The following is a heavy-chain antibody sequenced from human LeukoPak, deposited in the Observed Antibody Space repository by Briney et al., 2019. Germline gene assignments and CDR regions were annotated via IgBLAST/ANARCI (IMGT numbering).Heavy chain of an antibody. D-gene: IGHD3-10*01. V-gene: IGHV4-38-2*02. CDR3: ARHRSGYYYGSGSYYNVLNYYYYYMDV. Sequence: SETLSLTCTVSGYSISSGYYWGWIRQPPGKGLEWIGSIYYSGSTNYNPSLKSRVTISVDTSKNQFSLKLSSVTAADTAVYYCARHRSGYYYGSGSYYNVLNYYYYYMDVWGKGTTVTISS. CDR1: GYSISSGYY. J-gene: IGHJ6*03. CDR2: IYYSGST.